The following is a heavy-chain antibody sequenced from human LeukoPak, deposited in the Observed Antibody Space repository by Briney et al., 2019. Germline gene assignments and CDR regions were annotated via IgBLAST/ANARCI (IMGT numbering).Heavy chain of an antibody. V-gene: IGHV4-39*01. CDR2: IYYSGST. J-gene: IGHJ4*02. CDR1: GGSISSYY. D-gene: IGHD6-19*01. Sequence: SETLSLTCTVSGGSISSYYWGWIRQPPGKGLEWIGSIYYSGSTYYNPSLKSRVTISVDTSKNQFSLKLSSVTAADTAVYYCAAEPGIAVAGTPYWGQGTLVTVSS. CDR3: AAEPGIAVAGTPY.